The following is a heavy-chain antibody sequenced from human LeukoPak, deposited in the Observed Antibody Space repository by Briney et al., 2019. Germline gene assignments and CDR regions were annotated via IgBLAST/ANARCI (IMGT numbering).Heavy chain of an antibody. CDR3: AKEWGPSIADPKIFDH. V-gene: IGHV3-33*06. CDR1: GFTFSSYG. Sequence: PGGSLRLSCAASGFTFSSYGMHWVRQAPGKGLEWVAVIWYDGSNKYYADSVKGRFTISRDNSKNTLYLQMNSLRAEDTAVYYCAKEWGPSIADPKIFDHWGQGTLVTVSS. J-gene: IGHJ4*02. D-gene: IGHD6-6*01. CDR2: IWYDGSNK.